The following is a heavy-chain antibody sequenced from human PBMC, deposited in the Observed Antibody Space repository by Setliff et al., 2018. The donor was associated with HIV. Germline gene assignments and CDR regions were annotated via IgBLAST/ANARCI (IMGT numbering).Heavy chain of an antibody. CDR3: ASGSHGEGATDY. Sequence: ASVKVSCKASGGAFRNNAINWVRQAPGRGLEWMGTIIPNFGTADYAQKFQGRVTITADESTTTVYMELSSLRSEDTAVYYCASGSHGEGATDYWGLGTLVTVSS. CDR1: GGAFRNNA. J-gene: IGHJ4*02. V-gene: IGHV1-69*13. D-gene: IGHD1-26*01. CDR2: IIPNFGTA.